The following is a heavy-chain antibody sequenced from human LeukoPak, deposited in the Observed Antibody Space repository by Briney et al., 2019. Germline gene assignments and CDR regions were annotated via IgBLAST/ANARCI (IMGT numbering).Heavy chain of an antibody. V-gene: IGHV3-23*01. CDR1: GFTFSSYA. J-gene: IGHJ4*01. Sequence: GGSLRLSCAASGFTFSSYAMSWVRQAPGKGLEWVSVVSGSGGSTSYVDSVKGRFTISRDNSKNTLYLQMNSLRVEDTAVYYCAKDRTSVVSAAPDYWGQEPWSPSPQ. CDR2: VSGSGGST. D-gene: IGHD2-2*01. CDR3: AKDRTSVVSAAPDY.